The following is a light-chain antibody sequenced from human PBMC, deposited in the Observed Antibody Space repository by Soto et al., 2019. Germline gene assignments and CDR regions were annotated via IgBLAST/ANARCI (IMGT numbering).Light chain of an antibody. Sequence: EIVLTQSPGNLSLSPGERATPSCKASQTINRIYVAWYQQKPGQAPRFLIYRTSDRANGIPGRFSGSGSGTDFTLTISRLEPEDFAIYYCQQYGSSPITFGQGTRLEIK. CDR2: RTS. J-gene: IGKJ5*01. CDR3: QQYGSSPIT. V-gene: IGKV3-20*01. CDR1: QTINRIY.